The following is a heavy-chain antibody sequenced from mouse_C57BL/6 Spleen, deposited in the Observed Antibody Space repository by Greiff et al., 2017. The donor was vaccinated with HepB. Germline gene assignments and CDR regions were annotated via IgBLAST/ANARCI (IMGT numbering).Heavy chain of an antibody. CDR3: ARQGTGSAYFDY. J-gene: IGHJ2*01. D-gene: IGHD4-1*01. Sequence: QVQLQQSGAELVRPGTSVKLSCKASGYTFTSYWMHWVKQRPGQGLEWIGVIDPSDSYTNYNQKFKGKATLTVDTSSSTAYMQLSSLTSEDSAVYYCARQGTGSAYFDYWGQGTTLTVSS. V-gene: IGHV1-59*01. CDR1: GYTFTSYW. CDR2: IDPSDSYT.